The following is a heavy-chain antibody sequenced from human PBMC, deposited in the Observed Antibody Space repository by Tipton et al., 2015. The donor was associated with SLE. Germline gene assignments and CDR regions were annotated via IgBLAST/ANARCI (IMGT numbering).Heavy chain of an antibody. Sequence: TLSLTCTVSGGSISSHYWSWIRQPPGKGLEWIGYIYYSGSTYYNPSLKSRVTISVDTSKNQFSLKLSSVTAADTAVYYCARGHSDAFDIWGQGTMVTVSS. CDR1: GGSISSHY. J-gene: IGHJ3*02. CDR3: ARGHSDAFDI. D-gene: IGHD3-3*02. CDR2: IYYSGST. V-gene: IGHV4-59*04.